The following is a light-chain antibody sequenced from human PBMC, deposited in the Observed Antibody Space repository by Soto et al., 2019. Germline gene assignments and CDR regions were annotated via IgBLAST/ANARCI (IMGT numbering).Light chain of an antibody. CDR2: EVS. V-gene: IGLV2-14*01. J-gene: IGLJ1*01. CDR3: SSYTSSSIFYV. CDR1: SSDVGGYNY. Sequence: QSALTQPASVSGSPGQSITISCTGTSSDVGGYNYVSWYQQHPGKAPKLMIYEVSNRPSGVSNRFSGSKSGNTASLTISGLQAEDEADYYCSSYTSSSIFYVFGTETKLTVL.